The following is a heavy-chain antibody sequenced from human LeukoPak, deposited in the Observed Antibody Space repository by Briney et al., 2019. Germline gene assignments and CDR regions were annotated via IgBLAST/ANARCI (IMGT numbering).Heavy chain of an antibody. D-gene: IGHD1-1*01. J-gene: IGHJ5*02. CDR2: MNPNSGNT. CDR1: GYTFTSYD. V-gene: IGHV1-8*01. CDR3: ARDKRTTRSLDP. Sequence: ASVKVSCKASGYTFTSYDINWVRQATGQGPEWMGWMNPNSGNTGYAQKFQGRVTMTRNTSISTAYMELSSLRSEDTAVYYCARDKRTTRSLDPWGQGTLVTVSS.